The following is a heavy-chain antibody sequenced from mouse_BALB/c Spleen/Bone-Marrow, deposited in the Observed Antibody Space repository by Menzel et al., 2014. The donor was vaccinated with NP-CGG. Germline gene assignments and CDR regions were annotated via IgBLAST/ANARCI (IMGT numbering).Heavy chain of an antibody. Sequence: EVKLVESGGGLVQPGGSRKLSCAASRFPFSSFGMHWVRQAPERGLEWVAYISSGSSTIFYADTLKGQFTIHRDNPKNTLFLQMTSLRSEDTAMYYCARGGNWEDFDYWVQCTPLTVSS. J-gene: IGHJ2*01. CDR1: RFPFSSFG. CDR2: ISSGSSTI. V-gene: IGHV5-17*02. D-gene: IGHD4-1*01. CDR3: ARGGNWEDFDY.